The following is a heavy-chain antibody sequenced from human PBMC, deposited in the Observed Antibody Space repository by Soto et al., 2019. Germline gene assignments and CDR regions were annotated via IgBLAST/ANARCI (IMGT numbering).Heavy chain of an antibody. D-gene: IGHD2-2*02. V-gene: IGHV3-21*01. CDR2: ISSRSDI. CDR1: VFTFSTYS. CDR3: AREYTAWPLDYGLDV. Sequence: GGSLRLSCVGSVFTFSTYSINCVRQAPGKGLEWVSSISSRSDIYYADSVRGRFTISRDNAKNSVSLQMNSLRAEDTAVYYCAREYTAWPLDYGLDVCGQGTTDTVSS. J-gene: IGHJ6*01.